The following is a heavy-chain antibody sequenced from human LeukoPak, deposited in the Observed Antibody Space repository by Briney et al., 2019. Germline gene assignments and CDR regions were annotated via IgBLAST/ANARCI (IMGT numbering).Heavy chain of an antibody. CDR3: AREVHTGYSSSWHNFPRYYYYYYMDV. V-gene: IGHV1-18*01. CDR1: GYTFTTYG. Sequence: ASVKVSCKASGYTFTTYGINWVRQAPGQGLEWMGWISGYNGNANYAQKLQGRVTMTTDTSTSTAYMELRSLRSDDTAVYYCAREVHTGYSSSWHNFPRYYYYYYMDVWGKGTTVTVSS. CDR2: ISGYNGNA. J-gene: IGHJ6*03. D-gene: IGHD6-13*01.